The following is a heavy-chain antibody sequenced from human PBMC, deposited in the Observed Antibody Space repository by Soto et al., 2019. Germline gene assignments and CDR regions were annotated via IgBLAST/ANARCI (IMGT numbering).Heavy chain of an antibody. CDR2: IFYGGRP. CDR1: GGSISGYY. D-gene: IGHD3-16*01. CDR3: ARDHGITAEFYFDF. V-gene: IGHV4-59*01. J-gene: IGHJ4*02. Sequence: QVQLQESGPKLVKPSETLSLTCSVSGGSISGYYWSWIRKAPGKGLEWIGYIFYGGRPSYNPSLKSRLTISADTPKNQFSLRLASVTAADTAVYFCARDHGITAEFYFDFWGQGTLVTVSS.